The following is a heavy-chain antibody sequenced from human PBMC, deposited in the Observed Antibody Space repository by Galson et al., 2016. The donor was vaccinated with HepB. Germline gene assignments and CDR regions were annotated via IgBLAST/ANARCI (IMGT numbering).Heavy chain of an antibody. J-gene: IGHJ4*02. V-gene: IGHV1-3*01. CDR1: GYTFSFYA. CDR2: INAGNDNT. Sequence: SVKVSCKASGYTFSFYAIHWVRQAPGQRLEWMGWINAGNDNTKYSHKFQGRVTISRDTSASTAYMELSSLRSEDTAVYYCARGGSYLDYWGQGTLVTVSS. D-gene: IGHD1-26*01. CDR3: ARGGSYLDY.